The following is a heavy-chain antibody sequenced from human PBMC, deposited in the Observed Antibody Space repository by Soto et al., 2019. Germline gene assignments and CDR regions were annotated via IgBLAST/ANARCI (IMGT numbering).Heavy chain of an antibody. Sequence: QVQLVQSGAEVKKPGASVKVSCKASGYTFTSYDINWVRQATGQGLEWMGWMNPNSGNTGDAQKFQGRVTMTRNTSISTAYMELSSLRSEDTAVYYCARGEDIVLVPADINCGMDVWCQGTTVTVSS. CDR1: GYTFTSYD. V-gene: IGHV1-8*01. J-gene: IGHJ6*02. CDR3: ARGEDIVLVPADINCGMDV. CDR2: MNPNSGNT. D-gene: IGHD2-2*02.